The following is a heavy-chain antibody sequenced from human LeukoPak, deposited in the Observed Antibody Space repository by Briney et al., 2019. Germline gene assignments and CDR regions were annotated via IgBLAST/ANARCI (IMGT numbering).Heavy chain of an antibody. CDR3: ARDRIDYGDPRGFDY. CDR1: GGSISSYY. Sequence: SETLSLTCTVSGGSISSYYWSWIRQPPGKGLEWIGYIYYSGSTNYNPSLKSRVTISVDTSKNQFSLKLSSVTAADTAVYYCARDRIDYGDPRGFDYWGQGTLVTVSS. V-gene: IGHV4-59*12. D-gene: IGHD4-17*01. CDR2: IYYSGST. J-gene: IGHJ4*02.